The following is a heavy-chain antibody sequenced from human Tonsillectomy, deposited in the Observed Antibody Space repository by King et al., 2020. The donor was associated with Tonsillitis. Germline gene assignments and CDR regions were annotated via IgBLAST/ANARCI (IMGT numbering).Heavy chain of an antibody. Sequence: VQLVESGGGLVQPGRSLRLSCAASGFTFHDSAMHWVRQAPGKGLEWVSGISWNSDSIAYADSVKGRFTISRDNAKNSLYLQMNSLRTEDTALYYCAKDIGRWVRGVIIEYWGQGTLVTVSS. V-gene: IGHV3-9*01. J-gene: IGHJ4*02. CDR1: GFTFHDSA. CDR3: AKDIGRWVRGVIIEY. D-gene: IGHD3-10*01. CDR2: ISWNSDSI.